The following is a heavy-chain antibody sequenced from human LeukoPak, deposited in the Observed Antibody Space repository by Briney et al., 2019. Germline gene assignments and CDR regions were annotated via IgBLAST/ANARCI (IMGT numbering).Heavy chain of an antibody. J-gene: IGHJ4*02. CDR2: IYYSGNT. CDR1: GGSISSSAHY. Sequence: KPSETLSLTCTVSGGSISSSAHYWGWIRQPPGKGLEWIGSIYYSGNTYYNPSLKSRVTISVDTSKNQFSLKLSSMTAADTAIYYCARQAGVEMATIYRSYFDYWVQGTLVTVSS. D-gene: IGHD5-24*01. CDR3: ARQAGVEMATIYRSYFDY. V-gene: IGHV4-39*01.